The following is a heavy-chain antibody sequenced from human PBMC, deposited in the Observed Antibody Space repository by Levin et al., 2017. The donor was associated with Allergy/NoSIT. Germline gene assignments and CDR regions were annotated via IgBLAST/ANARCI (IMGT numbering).Heavy chain of an antibody. D-gene: IGHD3-3*01. CDR2: INHSGST. V-gene: IGHV4-34*01. J-gene: IGHJ6*02. CDR1: GGSFSGYY. Sequence: SETLSLTCAVYGGSFSGYYWSWIRQPPGKGLEWIGEINHSGSTNYNPSLKSRVTISVDTSKNQFSLKLSSVTAADTAVYYCARTPKTRGRITIFGVANYGMDVWGQGTTVTVSS. CDR3: ARTPKTRGRITIFGVANYGMDV.